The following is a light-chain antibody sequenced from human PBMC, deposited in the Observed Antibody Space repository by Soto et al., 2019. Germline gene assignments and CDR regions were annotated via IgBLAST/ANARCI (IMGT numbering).Light chain of an antibody. CDR3: QQRSNWPPIT. CDR2: DAS. J-gene: IGKJ5*01. CDR1: QSVNRY. Sequence: EIVLTQSPATLSLSPGERATLSCRASQSVNRYLAWYQQKPGQAPRLLIYDASNRATGIPARFSGSGSGTDFTLTISSLEPEDFAVYYSQQRSNWPPITFGQGTGLEIK. V-gene: IGKV3-11*01.